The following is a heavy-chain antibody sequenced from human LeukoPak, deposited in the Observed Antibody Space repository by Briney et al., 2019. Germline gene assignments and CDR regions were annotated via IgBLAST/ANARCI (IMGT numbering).Heavy chain of an antibody. CDR3: ARSSTADDAFDI. CDR2: ITSMSSFI. J-gene: IGHJ3*02. Sequence: GGSLRLSCAASGFTFSRYSMNWVRQAPGKGLEWVSSITSMSSFIYYADSVKGRFTISRDNAKNSLYLQMNSLRAEDTAVYYCARSSTADDAFDIWGQGTMVTVSS. CDR1: GFTFSRYS. D-gene: IGHD5/OR15-5a*01. V-gene: IGHV3-21*01.